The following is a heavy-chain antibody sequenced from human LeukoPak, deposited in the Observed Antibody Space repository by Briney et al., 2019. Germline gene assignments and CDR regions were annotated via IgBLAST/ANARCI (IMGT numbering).Heavy chain of an antibody. V-gene: IGHV3-23*01. D-gene: IGHD3-10*01. CDR3: AKGWGFRELFSNIETPPRLYDY. CDR2: ISGSGGST. J-gene: IGHJ4*02. CDR1: GFTFSSYA. Sequence: PGGSLRLSCAASGFTFSSYAMSWVRQAPGKGLEWVSAISGSGGSTYYADSVKGRFTISRDNSKNTLYLQMNSLRAEDTAVYYCAKGWGFRELFSNIETPPRLYDYWGQGTLVTVSS.